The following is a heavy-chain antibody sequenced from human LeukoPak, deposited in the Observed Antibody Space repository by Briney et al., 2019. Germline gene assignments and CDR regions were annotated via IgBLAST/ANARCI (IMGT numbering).Heavy chain of an antibody. D-gene: IGHD3-16*01. CDR2: INAGNGNT. J-gene: IGHJ6*02. Sequence: ASVKVSCKASGGTFISYAISWVRQAPGQRLEWMGWINAGNGNTKYSQKFQGRVTITRDTSASTAYMELRSLRSDDTAVYYCARGAIARYYYYGMDVWGQGTTVTVSS. CDR3: ARGAIARYYYYGMDV. CDR1: GGTFISYA. V-gene: IGHV1-3*01.